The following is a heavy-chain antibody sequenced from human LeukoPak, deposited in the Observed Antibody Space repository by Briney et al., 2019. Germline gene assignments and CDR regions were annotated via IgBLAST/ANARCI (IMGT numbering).Heavy chain of an antibody. CDR1: GYTFTSYD. CDR3: ARGLGYSYGVAFDI. J-gene: IGHJ3*02. Sequence: ASVKVSCKASGYTFTSYDINWVRQATGQGLEWMGWMNPNSGNTGYAQKFQGRVTMTRNTSISTAYMELSGLRSEDTAVYYCARGLGYSYGVAFDIWGQGTKVTVSS. D-gene: IGHD5-18*01. V-gene: IGHV1-8*01. CDR2: MNPNSGNT.